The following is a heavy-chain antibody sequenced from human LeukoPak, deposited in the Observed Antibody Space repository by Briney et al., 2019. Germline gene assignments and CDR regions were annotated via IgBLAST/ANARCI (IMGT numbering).Heavy chain of an antibody. V-gene: IGHV4-34*01. CDR1: GVSFSYYY. CDR3: ARVAPPNPY. Sequence: SETLSLTCAIYGVSFSYYYWSWIRQPPGKGLEWIGEVNRGGSANYNSSLKSRVTMSLDTSKNQLSLKLTSVTAADTAVYYCARVAPPNPYWGQGTLVTVSS. CDR2: VNRGGSA. J-gene: IGHJ4*02.